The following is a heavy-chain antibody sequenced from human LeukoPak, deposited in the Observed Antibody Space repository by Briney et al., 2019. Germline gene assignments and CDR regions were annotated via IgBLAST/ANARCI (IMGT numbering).Heavy chain of an antibody. CDR3: ARDLKRYCSGGSCYSAWFDP. J-gene: IGHJ5*02. V-gene: IGHV3-74*01. CDR1: GFTFSSYW. D-gene: IGHD2-15*01. CDR2: INSDGSST. Sequence: GGSLRLSCAASGFTFSSYWMHWVRQAPGKGLVWVSRINSDGSSTSYADSVKGRFTISRDNAKNTLYLQMSSLRAEDTAVYYCARDLKRYCSGGSCYSAWFDPWGQGTLVTVSS.